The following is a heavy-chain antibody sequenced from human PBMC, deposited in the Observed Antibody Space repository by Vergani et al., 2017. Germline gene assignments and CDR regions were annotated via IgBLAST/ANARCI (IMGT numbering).Heavy chain of an antibody. Sequence: QVQLVESGGNVVQSGTSLRLSCAASGFSFGSYGMHWVRQSPGKGLEWVAVISNDGGNKYYADSVKGRFTIYKDNTVDMLSLQMNSLRPDDTAVYYCGRVADFYGWGSRLLDLWGQGILVTVSS. D-gene: IGHD3-10*01. J-gene: IGHJ5*02. CDR3: GRVADFYGWGSRLLDL. CDR2: ISNDGGNK. CDR1: GFSFGSYG. V-gene: IGHV3-30*03.